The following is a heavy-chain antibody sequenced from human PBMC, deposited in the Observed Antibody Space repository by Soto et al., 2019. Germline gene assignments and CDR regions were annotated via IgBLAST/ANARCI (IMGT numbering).Heavy chain of an antibody. V-gene: IGHV1-18*01. CDR1: GYTFTSYG. CDR2: ISAYNGNT. Sequence: ASVKVSCKASGYTFTSYGISWVRQAPGQGLEWMGWISAYNGNTNYAQKLQGRVTMTTDTSTSTAYMELRSLRSDDTAVYYCAILVTTDYAFDIWGQGTMVTVSS. J-gene: IGHJ3*02. CDR3: AILVTTDYAFDI. D-gene: IGHD4-17*01.